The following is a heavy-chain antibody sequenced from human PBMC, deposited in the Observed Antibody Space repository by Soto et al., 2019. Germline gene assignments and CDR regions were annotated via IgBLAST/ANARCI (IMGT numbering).Heavy chain of an antibody. Sequence: ASVNVSCKSSCYTFTSYGISWVRQAPGQGLEWMVWISAYNGNTNYAQKLQGRVTMTTDTSTSTAYMELRSLRSDDTAVYYCARDLWSRSGYDYWGQGTLVTVSS. CDR2: ISAYNGNT. CDR3: ARDLWSRSGYDY. CDR1: CYTFTSYG. J-gene: IGHJ4*02. D-gene: IGHD3-3*01. V-gene: IGHV1-18*04.